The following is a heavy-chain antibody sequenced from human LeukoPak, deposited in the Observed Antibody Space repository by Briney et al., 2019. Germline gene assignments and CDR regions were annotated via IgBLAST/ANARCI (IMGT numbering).Heavy chain of an antibody. CDR1: GFTFRTYE. CDR2: ISTGPTI. D-gene: IGHD7-27*01. V-gene: IGHV3-48*03. J-gene: IGHJ4*02. Sequence: GGSLRLSCAAPGFTFRTYEMNWVRQPPGKGLPWVSYISTGPTIYYADSVKGRFTISKDNAKNSLYLQMNSLRAEDTAIYYCARGLRNRGLDFDYWGQGTLVTVSS. CDR3: ARGLRNRGLDFDY.